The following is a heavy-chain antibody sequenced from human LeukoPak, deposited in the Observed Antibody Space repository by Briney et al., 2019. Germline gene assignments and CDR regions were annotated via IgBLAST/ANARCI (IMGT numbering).Heavy chain of an antibody. V-gene: IGHV1-2*02. CDR1: GYTFTGYY. CDR3: ARGSDDFWSGYSRSY. Sequence: ASVKVSCKASGYTFTGYYMHWVRQAPGQGLEWMGWTNPNSGGTNYAQKFQGRVTMTRDTSISTAYMELSRLRSDDTAVYYCARGSDDFWSGYSRSYWGQGTLVTVSS. CDR2: TNPNSGGT. J-gene: IGHJ4*02. D-gene: IGHD3-3*01.